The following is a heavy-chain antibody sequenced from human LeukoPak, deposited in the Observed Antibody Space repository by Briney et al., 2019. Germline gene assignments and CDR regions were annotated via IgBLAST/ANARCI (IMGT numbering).Heavy chain of an antibody. J-gene: IGHJ4*02. CDR1: GFTFSSYA. CDR2: ISGSGGSI. D-gene: IGHD1-1*01. CDR3: AKDQLGPKFPDY. Sequence: GGSLRLSCAASGFTFSSYAMSWVRQAPGKGLEWVSAISGSGGSIYYADFVKGRFTISRDNSKNTLYLQMNSLRAEDTAVYYCAKDQLGPKFPDYWGQGTLVTVSS. V-gene: IGHV3-23*01.